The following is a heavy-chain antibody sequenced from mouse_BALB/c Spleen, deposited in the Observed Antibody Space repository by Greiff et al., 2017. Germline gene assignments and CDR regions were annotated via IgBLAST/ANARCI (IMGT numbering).Heavy chain of an antibody. Sequence: QVHVKQSGAELMKPGASVKISCKATGYTFSSYWIEWVKQRPGHGLEWIGEILPGSGSTNYNEKFKGKATFTADTSSNTAYMQLSSLTSEDSAVYYCASPYDYDVGAMDYWGQGTSVTVSS. CDR3: ASPYDYDVGAMDY. D-gene: IGHD2-4*01. CDR1: GYTFSSYW. J-gene: IGHJ4*01. V-gene: IGHV1-9*01. CDR2: ILPGSGST.